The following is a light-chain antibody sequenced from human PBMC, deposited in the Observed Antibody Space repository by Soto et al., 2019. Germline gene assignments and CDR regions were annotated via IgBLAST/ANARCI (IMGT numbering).Light chain of an antibody. CDR3: SSYAGSNGVV. J-gene: IGLJ2*01. Sequence: ALTQPPSASGSPGQSVTISCTGTSSDVGGYNYVSWYQQHPGKAPKLMIYEVSKRPSGVPDRFSGSKSGNTASLTVSGLQAEDEADYYCSSYAGSNGVVFGGGTQLTVL. V-gene: IGLV2-8*01. CDR2: EVS. CDR1: SSDVGGYNY.